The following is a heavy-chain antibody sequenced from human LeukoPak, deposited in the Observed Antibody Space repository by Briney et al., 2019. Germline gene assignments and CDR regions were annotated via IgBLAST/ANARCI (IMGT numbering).Heavy chain of an antibody. CDR1: GGTFSSYA. CDR2: INPIFGTA. Sequence: SVKVSCKASGGTFSSYAISWVRQAPGQGLEWMGGINPIFGTANYAQKFQGGVTITADESTSTAYMELSSLRSEDTAVYYCARRSLKGLQFDPWGQGTLVTVSS. J-gene: IGHJ5*02. D-gene: IGHD2-15*01. CDR3: ARRSLKGLQFDP. V-gene: IGHV1-69*13.